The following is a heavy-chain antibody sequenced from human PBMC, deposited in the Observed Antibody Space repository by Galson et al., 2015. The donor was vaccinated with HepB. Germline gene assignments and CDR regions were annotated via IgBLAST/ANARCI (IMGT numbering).Heavy chain of an antibody. D-gene: IGHD3-22*01. CDR1: GFTFSSYG. CDR2: ISYDGSNK. V-gene: IGHV3-30*18. CDR3: AKDSGLITMILCCGMDV. J-gene: IGHJ6*02. Sequence: SLRLSCAASGFTFSSYGMHWVRQAPGKGLEWVAVISYDGSNKYYADSVKGRFTISRDNSKNTLYLQMNSLRAEDTAVYYCAKDSGLITMILCCGMDVWGQGTTVTVSS.